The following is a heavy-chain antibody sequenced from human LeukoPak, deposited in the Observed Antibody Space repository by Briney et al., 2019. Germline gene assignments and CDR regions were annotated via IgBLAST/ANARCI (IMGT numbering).Heavy chain of an antibody. D-gene: IGHD6-13*01. CDR1: GFTFSSYG. J-gene: IGHJ3*02. CDR3: ARIAAAGTLGAFDI. Sequence: GGSLRLSCAASGFTFSSYGMHWVRQAPGKGLEWVSYISSSGSTIYYADSVKGRFTISRDNAKNSLYLQMNSLRAEDTAVYYCARIAAAGTLGAFDIWGQGTMVTVSS. CDR2: ISSSGSTI. V-gene: IGHV3-48*04.